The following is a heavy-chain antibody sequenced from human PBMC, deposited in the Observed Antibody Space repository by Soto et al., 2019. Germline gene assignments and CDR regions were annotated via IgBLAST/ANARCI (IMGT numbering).Heavy chain of an antibody. CDR1: GFTFSSYA. J-gene: IGHJ4*02. CDR3: AKDQDYYDSSGYSPFDY. Sequence: GGSLRLSCAASGFTFSSYAMSWVRQAPGKGLEWVSAISGSGGSTYYADSVKGRFTISRDNSKNTLYLQMNSLRAEDTAIYYCAKDQDYYDSSGYSPFDYWGQGTLVTVSS. CDR2: ISGSGGST. D-gene: IGHD3-22*01. V-gene: IGHV3-23*01.